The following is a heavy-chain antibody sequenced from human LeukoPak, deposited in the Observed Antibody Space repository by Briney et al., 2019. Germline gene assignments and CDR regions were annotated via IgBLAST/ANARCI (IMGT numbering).Heavy chain of an antibody. CDR1: GGSISNYH. Sequence: SETLSLTCTVSGGSISNYHWSWIRQPPGRGLEWIGYIYYSGNTNYNPSLKSRLTISLDTSKNQVSLRLSSVTAADTAVYHCARKDGDLWGQGTLVTVSS. CDR2: IYYSGNT. J-gene: IGHJ5*02. V-gene: IGHV4-59*08. CDR3: ARKDGDL.